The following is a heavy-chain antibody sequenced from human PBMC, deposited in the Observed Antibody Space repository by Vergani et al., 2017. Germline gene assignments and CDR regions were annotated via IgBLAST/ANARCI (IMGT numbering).Heavy chain of an antibody. Sequence: QVQLQESGPGLVTPSQNLSLTCTVSGGSISSGGYYWSWIRQHSGKGLEWIGYIYYSGSSYYNPSLKSRVTISLDTSKNQLSLKLSSVTAADTAVSYCARGRFGVLNYWGQGTLVTVSS. D-gene: IGHD3-10*01. V-gene: IGHV4-31*03. CDR1: GGSISSGGYY. CDR3: ARGRFGVLNY. J-gene: IGHJ4*02. CDR2: IYYSGSS.